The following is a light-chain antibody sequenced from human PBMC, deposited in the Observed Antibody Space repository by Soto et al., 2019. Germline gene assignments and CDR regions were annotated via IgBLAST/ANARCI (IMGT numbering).Light chain of an antibody. J-gene: IGKJ1*01. Sequence: DIQMTQSPSSLSASVGDRVTITCRASQGINNYLAWYQQKPGKVPKIRIYAASTLQSGVPPRFSASGSGTDFTLTISSLQPEDVATYYCQKYNDFPWTFGQGTKVEI. CDR3: QKYNDFPWT. CDR2: AAS. V-gene: IGKV1-27*01. CDR1: QGINNY.